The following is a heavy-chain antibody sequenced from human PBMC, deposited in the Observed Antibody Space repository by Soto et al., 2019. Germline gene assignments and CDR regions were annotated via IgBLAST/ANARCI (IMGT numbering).Heavy chain of an antibody. CDR3: ARNAPVCSSTSCYGGSMDV. J-gene: IGHJ6*03. CDR2: ISSSSSYI. Sequence: ESGGGLVKPGGSLRLSCAASGFTFSSYSMNWVRQAPGKGLEWVSSISSSSSYIYYADSVKGRFTISRDNAKNSLYLQMNSLRAEDTAVYYCARNAPVCSSTSCYGGSMDVWGKGTTVTVSS. D-gene: IGHD2-2*01. V-gene: IGHV3-21*01. CDR1: GFTFSSYS.